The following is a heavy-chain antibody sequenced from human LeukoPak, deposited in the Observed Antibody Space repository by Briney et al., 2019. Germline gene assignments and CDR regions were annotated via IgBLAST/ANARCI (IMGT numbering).Heavy chain of an antibody. Sequence: GESLKISFQGSGYNFTTYWIGWVRQMPGKGLEWMGTIYPGDSDTRESPSFQGQVNLPGHKPISTAYLQWSSLKASDTAMYYGARLVEGAMDVWGQGTTVTVSS. CDR3: ARLVEGAMDV. V-gene: IGHV5-51*01. CDR2: IYPGDSDT. CDR1: GYNFTTYW. J-gene: IGHJ6*02.